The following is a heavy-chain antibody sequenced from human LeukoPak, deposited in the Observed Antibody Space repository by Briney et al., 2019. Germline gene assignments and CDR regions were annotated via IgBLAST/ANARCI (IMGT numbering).Heavy chain of an antibody. CDR1: GGSIRSSSDF. Sequence: SETLSLTCTVSGGSIRSSSDFWGWIRQPPGKGLEWIGNIDYSATTYYNPSLKSRVTISVDTSKNQFSLKLSSVTAADTAVYYCARRVDSSGYFNWGQGTLVTVSS. V-gene: IGHV4-39*07. CDR2: IDYSATT. D-gene: IGHD3-22*01. CDR3: ARRVDSSGYFN. J-gene: IGHJ4*02.